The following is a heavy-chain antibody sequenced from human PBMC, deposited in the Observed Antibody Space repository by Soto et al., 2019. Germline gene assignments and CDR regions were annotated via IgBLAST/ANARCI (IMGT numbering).Heavy chain of an antibody. CDR1: GDSVSSNSAA. CDR3: ARGLYYYDSSGYAYYFDY. J-gene: IGHJ4*02. Sequence: QSQTLSLPCAISGDSVSSNSAAWNWIRQSPSRGLEWLGRTYYRSKWYNDYAVSVKSRITINPDTSKNQFSLQLNSVTPEDTAVYYCARGLYYYDSSGYAYYFDYWGQGTLVTVSS. D-gene: IGHD3-22*01. CDR2: TYYRSKWYN. V-gene: IGHV6-1*01.